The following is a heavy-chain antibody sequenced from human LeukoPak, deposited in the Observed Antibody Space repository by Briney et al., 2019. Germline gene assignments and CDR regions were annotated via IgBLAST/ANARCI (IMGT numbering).Heavy chain of an antibody. D-gene: IGHD5-24*01. J-gene: IGHJ4*02. CDR3: ARGALATTPFFDY. CDR2: VYYTGST. V-gene: IGHV4-59*01. CDR1: GGSISNYY. Sequence: SETLSLTCPVSGGSISNYYYWTWIRQPPGKGLEWIGYVYYTGSTNFNPSLKSRVTMSLDTSRNQFSLKLTSLTAADTAVYYCARGALATTPFFDYWGQGTLVTVSS.